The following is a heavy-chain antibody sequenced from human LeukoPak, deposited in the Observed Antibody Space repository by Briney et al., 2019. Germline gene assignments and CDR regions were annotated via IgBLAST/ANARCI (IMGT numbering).Heavy chain of an antibody. D-gene: IGHD5-18*01. CDR1: GGTFSSYA. V-gene: IGHV1-69*05. CDR3: ARSSHRYSTFDY. J-gene: IGHJ4*02. Sequence: SVKVSCKASGGTFSSYAISWVRQAPGQGLEWMGRIIPIFGTANYAQKFQGRVTITTDESTSTAYMELSSLRSEDTAVYYCARSSHRYSTFDYWGQGTLVTVSS. CDR2: IIPIFGTA.